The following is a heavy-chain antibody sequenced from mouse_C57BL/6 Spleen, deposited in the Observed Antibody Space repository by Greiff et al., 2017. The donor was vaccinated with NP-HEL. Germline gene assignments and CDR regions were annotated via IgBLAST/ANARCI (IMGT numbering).Heavy chain of an antibody. CDR3: ARSSDYDYWYFDV. CDR2: IDPSDSYT. V-gene: IGHV1-69*01. CDR1: GYTFTSYW. J-gene: IGHJ1*03. D-gene: IGHD2-4*01. Sequence: QVQLKQPGAELVMPGASVKLSCKASGYTFTSYWMHWVKQRPGQGLEWIGEIDPSDSYTNYNQKFKGKSTLTVDKSSSTAYMQLSSLTSEDSAVYYCARSSDYDYWYFDVWGTGTTVTVSS.